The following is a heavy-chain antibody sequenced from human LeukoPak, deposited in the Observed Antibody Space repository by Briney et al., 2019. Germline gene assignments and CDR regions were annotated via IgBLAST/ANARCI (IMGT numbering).Heavy chain of an antibody. Sequence: SETPSLTCAVYGGSFSGYYWSWIRQPPGKGLEWIGEINHSGSTNYNPSLKSRVTISVDTSKNQFSLKLSSVTAADTAVYYCAKSNGYGLVDIWGQGTMVTVSS. CDR3: AKSNGYGLVDI. V-gene: IGHV4-34*01. J-gene: IGHJ3*02. CDR1: GGSFSGYY. CDR2: INHSGST. D-gene: IGHD3-10*01.